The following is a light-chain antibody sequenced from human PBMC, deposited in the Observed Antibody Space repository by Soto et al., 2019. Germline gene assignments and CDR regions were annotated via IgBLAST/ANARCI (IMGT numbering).Light chain of an antibody. Sequence: DIQMTQSPSSLSASVGDRVTITCRASESIARHLNWYQQKPGKAPKLLIYAASSLHNGVPSRFXGGGSGTDFPLTISNLQPEDVATYYCQQTYSTLSITFGQGTRLEIK. CDR2: AAS. J-gene: IGKJ5*01. CDR1: ESIARH. V-gene: IGKV1-39*01. CDR3: QQTYSTLSIT.